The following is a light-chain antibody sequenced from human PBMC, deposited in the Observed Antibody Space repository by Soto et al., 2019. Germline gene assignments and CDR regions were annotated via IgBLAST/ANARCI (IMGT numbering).Light chain of an antibody. CDR1: SSNIGNNF. V-gene: IGLV1-51*01. CDR2: DNY. CDR3: GAWDSSLSAGV. Sequence: QSLRPQPPPVSAAPGQMVTISCSGSSSNIGNNFVSWYQQLPGTAPKLLIYDNYKRPLGIPDRFSGSKSGTSGTLDITDLQTGDEADYYCGAWDSSLSAGVFGTGTKVTVL. J-gene: IGLJ1*01.